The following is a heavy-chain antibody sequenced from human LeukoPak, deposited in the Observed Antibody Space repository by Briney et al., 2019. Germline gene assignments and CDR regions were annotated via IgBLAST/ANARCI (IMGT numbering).Heavy chain of an antibody. V-gene: IGHV1-2*02. D-gene: IGHD2-21*01. CDR3: ARAKGLGCGGDCYYVFDY. CDR1: GYTFTGYY. Sequence: GASVKVSCKASGYTFTGYYIHWVRQAPGQGLEWMGWINPNSGGTNYAQKFQGRVTMTRDTSINTAYMELSRLRSDDTAVYYCARAKGLGCGGDCYYVFDYWGQGTLVTVSS. CDR2: INPNSGGT. J-gene: IGHJ4*02.